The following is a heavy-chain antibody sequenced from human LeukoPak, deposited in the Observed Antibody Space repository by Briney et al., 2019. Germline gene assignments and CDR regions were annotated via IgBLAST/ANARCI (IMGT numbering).Heavy chain of an antibody. J-gene: IGHJ5*02. CDR1: RFTVSGNC. V-gene: IGHV3-30*02. D-gene: IGHD6-13*01. CDR3: ARESGIAAALDL. Sequence: GGSLRLSCAASRFTVSGNCISWVRQAPGKGLEWVAFIQYSGRTQYYAESVEGRFTISRDNSKNTLYLQMNSLRAEDTAVYYCARESGIAAALDLWGQGTLVTVSS. CDR2: IQYSGRTQ.